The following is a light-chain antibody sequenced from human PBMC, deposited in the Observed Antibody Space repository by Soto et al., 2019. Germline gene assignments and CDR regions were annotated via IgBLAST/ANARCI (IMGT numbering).Light chain of an antibody. CDR2: DVN. CDR3: SSYAGNFHFV. J-gene: IGLJ1*01. Sequence: QSALTQPASVSGSPGQSVTISCTGTSSDVGGYNYVSWYQQHPGKAPKHIIYDVNKRPSGVPGRLSASKSGNTASLTISGLQAEDEADYYCSSYAGNFHFVFGSGTKLTVL. V-gene: IGLV2-11*01. CDR1: SSDVGGYNY.